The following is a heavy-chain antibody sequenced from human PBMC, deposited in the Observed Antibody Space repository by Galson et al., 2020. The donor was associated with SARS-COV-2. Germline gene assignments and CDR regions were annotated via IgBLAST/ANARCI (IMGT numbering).Heavy chain of an antibody. J-gene: IGHJ6*02. CDR1: GFTFSSYS. V-gene: IGHV3-48*02. CDR2: ISSSSSTI. CDR3: ARDLSSITIFGVGRYGMDV. D-gene: IGHD3-3*01. Sequence: GGSLRLSCAASGFTFSSYSMNWVRQAPGKGLEWVSSISSSSSTIYYADSVKGRFTISRDNAKNSLYLQMNSLRDEDTAVYYCARDLSSITIFGVGRYGMDVWGQGTTVTVSS.